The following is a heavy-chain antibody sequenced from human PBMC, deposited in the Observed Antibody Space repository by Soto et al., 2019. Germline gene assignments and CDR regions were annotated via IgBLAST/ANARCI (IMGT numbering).Heavy chain of an antibody. Sequence: GGSLRLSCAASGFTFSDYYMSWIRQAPGKGLEWVSYISSSGSTIYYADSVKGRFTISRDNAKNSLYLQMNSLRAEDTAVYYCARDLGTNGARTQSFYYYYYYMDVWGKGTTVTVSS. D-gene: IGHD2-8*01. CDR1: GFTFSDYY. V-gene: IGHV3-11*01. CDR2: ISSSGSTI. CDR3: ARDLGTNGARTQSFYYYYYYMDV. J-gene: IGHJ6*03.